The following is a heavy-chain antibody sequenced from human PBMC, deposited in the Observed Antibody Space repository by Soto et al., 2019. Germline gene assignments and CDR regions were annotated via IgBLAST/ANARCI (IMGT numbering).Heavy chain of an antibody. V-gene: IGHV1-3*01. J-gene: IGHJ4*02. CDR1: GYTFTSYA. D-gene: IGHD3-16*01. CDR2: INAGNGKT. CDR3: ARDPGGGTDY. Sequence: ASVKVSCKASGYTFTSYAMHWVRQAPGQRLEWMGWINAGNGKTKYSQKFQGRVTITRDTSASTAYMELSSLRSEDTAVYYCARDPGGGTDYWGQGTLVTVSS.